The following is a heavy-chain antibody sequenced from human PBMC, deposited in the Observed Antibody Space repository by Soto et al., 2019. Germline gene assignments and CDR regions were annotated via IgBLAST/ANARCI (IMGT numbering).Heavy chain of an antibody. J-gene: IGHJ6*02. CDR1: GGTFSSYA. CDR3: ARSFNYGSGRYLYGMDV. V-gene: IGHV1-69*13. Sequence: SVKVSCKASGGTFSSYAISWVRQAPGQGLEWMGGIIPIFGTANYAQKFQGRVTITADESTSTAYMELSSLRSEDTAVYYCARSFNYGSGRYLYGMDVWGQGTTVTVS. CDR2: IIPIFGTA. D-gene: IGHD3-10*01.